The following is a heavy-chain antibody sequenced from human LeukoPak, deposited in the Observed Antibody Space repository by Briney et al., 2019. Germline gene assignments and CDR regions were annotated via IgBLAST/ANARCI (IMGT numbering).Heavy chain of an antibody. J-gene: IGHJ4*02. CDR1: GFTFSNAW. V-gene: IGHV3-15*01. D-gene: IGHD6-6*01. Sequence: SGGSLRLSCAASGFTFSNAWMSWVRQAPGKGLEWVGRIKSKTDGGTTDYAAHVKGRFTISRDDSKNTLYLQMNSLRAEDTAVYHCARDRYSSSPDYWGQGTLVTVSS. CDR3: ARDRYSSSPDY. CDR2: IKSKTDGGTT.